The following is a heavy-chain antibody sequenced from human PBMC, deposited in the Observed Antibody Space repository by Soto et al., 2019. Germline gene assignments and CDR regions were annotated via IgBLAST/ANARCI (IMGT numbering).Heavy chain of an antibody. Sequence: SETLSLTCTLSGRSISSSSYYWGWIRQSPGKGLEWIASMYYSGGTYYNPSLESRVTISADTSKNQFSLKLSSVTAADTALYYCATHFWREYYFDYWGQGTLVTVS. CDR2: MYYSGGT. V-gene: IGHV4-39*01. D-gene: IGHD3-3*02. J-gene: IGHJ4*02. CDR3: ATHFWREYYFDY. CDR1: GRSISSSSYY.